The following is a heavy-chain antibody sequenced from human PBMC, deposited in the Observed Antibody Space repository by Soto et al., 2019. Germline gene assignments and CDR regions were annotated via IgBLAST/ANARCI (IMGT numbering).Heavy chain of an antibody. Sequence: EAQLVESGGGLVQPGRSLRLSCAASGFTFDDYAMHWVRQAPGKGLEWVSGISWNTYIIDYVDSVKGRFTISRDNAKSSMYLQMDSLRTEDTDLYSCAKDRVRGRFGESSFDVWGQGTMVTVS. J-gene: IGHJ3*01. CDR2: ISWNTYII. CDR1: GFTFDDYA. CDR3: AKDRVRGRFGESSFDV. D-gene: IGHD3-10*01. V-gene: IGHV3-9*01.